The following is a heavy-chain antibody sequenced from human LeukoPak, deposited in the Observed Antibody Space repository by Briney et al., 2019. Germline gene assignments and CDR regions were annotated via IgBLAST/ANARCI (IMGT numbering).Heavy chain of an antibody. Sequence: GGSLRLSCAVSGFILSSYCMSWVRQAPGKGLEWVANIKYDGSEKYYVDSVKGRFTISRDNAKNSLYLQMNSLRAEDTAVYYCARDGGYYREDYWGQGTLVTVSS. J-gene: IGHJ4*02. CDR1: GFILSSYC. D-gene: IGHD3-22*01. V-gene: IGHV3-7*01. CDR2: IKYDGSEK. CDR3: ARDGGYYREDY.